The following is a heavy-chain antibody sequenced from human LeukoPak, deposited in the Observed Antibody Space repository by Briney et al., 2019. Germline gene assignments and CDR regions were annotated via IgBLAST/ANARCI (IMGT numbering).Heavy chain of an antibody. D-gene: IGHD3-22*01. Sequence: GASVKVFCKASGYTFTSYYMHWVRQAPGQGLEWMGIINPSGGSTSYAQKFQGRVTMTRDMSTSTVYMELSSLRAEDTAVYYCAKDLSTYYHDSRTPDYWGQGTLVTVSS. CDR2: INPSGGST. J-gene: IGHJ4*02. CDR3: AKDLSTYYHDSRTPDY. CDR1: GYTFTSYY. V-gene: IGHV1-46*01.